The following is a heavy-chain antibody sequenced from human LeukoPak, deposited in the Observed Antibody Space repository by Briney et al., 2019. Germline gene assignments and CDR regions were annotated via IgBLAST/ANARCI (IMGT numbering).Heavy chain of an antibody. J-gene: IGHJ4*02. CDR1: GYTFTSYD. D-gene: IGHD4-17*01. CDR2: MNPNSGNT. Sequence: GASVKVSCKASGYTFTSYDINWVRQATGQGLEWMGWMNPNSGNTGYAQKFLGRVTMTRNTSISTAYMELSSLRSEDTAVCYCARGPFFTTVTRDYWGQGTLVTVSS. V-gene: IGHV1-8*01. CDR3: ARGPFFTTVTRDY.